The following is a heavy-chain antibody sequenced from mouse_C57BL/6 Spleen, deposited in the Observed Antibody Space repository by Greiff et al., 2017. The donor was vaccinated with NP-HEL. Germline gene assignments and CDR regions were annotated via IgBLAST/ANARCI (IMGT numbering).Heavy chain of an antibody. CDR2: IHPSDSDT. CDR3: AMSWAHYFDY. CDR1: GYPFTSYW. V-gene: IGHV1-74*01. D-gene: IGHD4-1*01. J-gene: IGHJ2*01. Sequence: QVHVKQPGAELVKPGASVKVSCKASGYPFTSYWMHWVKQRPGQGLEWIGRIHPSDSDTNYNQKFKGKATLTVDKSSSTAYMQLSSLTSEDSAVYYCAMSWAHYFDYWGQGTTLTVSS.